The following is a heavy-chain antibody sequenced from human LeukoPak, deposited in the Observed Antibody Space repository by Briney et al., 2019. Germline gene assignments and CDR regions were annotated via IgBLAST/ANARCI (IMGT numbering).Heavy chain of an antibody. CDR2: ISGSGGST. J-gene: IGHJ3*02. V-gene: IGHV3-23*01. D-gene: IGHD6-6*01. CDR3: AKDQAYSSSPLDAFDI. Sequence: QAGGSLRLSCAASGFPFDVQTMSWVRQAPGKGLEWVSAISGSGGSTYYADSVKGRFTISRDNSKNTLYLQMNSLRAEDTAVYYCAKDQAYSSSPLDAFDIWGQGTMVTVSS. CDR1: GFPFDVQT.